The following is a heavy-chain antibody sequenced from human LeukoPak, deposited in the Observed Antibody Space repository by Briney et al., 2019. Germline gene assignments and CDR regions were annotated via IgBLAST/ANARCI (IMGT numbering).Heavy chain of an antibody. CDR3: ARDERGYSYVDYYYYMDV. CDR2: IYYSGST. D-gene: IGHD5-18*01. V-gene: IGHV4-34*01. Sequence: PSETLSLTCAVYGGSFSGYYWSWIRQPPGKGLEWIGSIYYSGSTYYNPSLKSRVTISVDTSKNQFSLKLSSVTAADTAVYYCARDERGYSYVDYYYYMDVWGKGTTVTVSS. CDR1: GGSFSGYY. J-gene: IGHJ6*03.